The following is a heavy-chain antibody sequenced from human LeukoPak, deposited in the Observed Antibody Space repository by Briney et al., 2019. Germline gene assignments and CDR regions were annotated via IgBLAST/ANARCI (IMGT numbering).Heavy chain of an antibody. CDR1: GGSFSGYY. J-gene: IGHJ4*02. D-gene: IGHD2/OR15-2a*01. V-gene: IGHV4-59*08. CDR3: ARLSGYYYYFDY. CDR2: IYYSGST. Sequence: SETLSLTCAVYGGSFSGYYWSWIRQPPGKGLEWIGYIYYSGSTNYNPSLKSRVTISVDTSKNQFSLKLSSVTAADTAVYYCARLSGYYYYFDYWGQGTLVTVSS.